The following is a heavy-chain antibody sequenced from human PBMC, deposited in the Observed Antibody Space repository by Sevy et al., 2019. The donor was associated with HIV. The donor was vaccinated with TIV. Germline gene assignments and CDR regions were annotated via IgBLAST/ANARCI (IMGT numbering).Heavy chain of an antibody. CDR2: ISAYNGNT. Sequence: ASVKVSCKASGYTFTSYGISWVRQAPGQGLEWMGWISAYNGNTNYAQKLQGRVTMTTDTSTSTAYMELRSLRSDDTAVYYCARYELANYDFWSGYYRGDSNMDVWGQGTTVTVSS. V-gene: IGHV1-18*01. J-gene: IGHJ6*02. CDR3: ARYELANYDFWSGYYRGDSNMDV. D-gene: IGHD3-3*01. CDR1: GYTFTSYG.